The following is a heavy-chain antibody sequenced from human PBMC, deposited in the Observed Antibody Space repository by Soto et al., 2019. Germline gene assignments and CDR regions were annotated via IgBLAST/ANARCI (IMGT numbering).Heavy chain of an antibody. CDR1: GASFTDGSLF. J-gene: IGHJ5*02. CDR3: ATAPETLSPAGYCVNWFDP. V-gene: IGHV4-39*01. D-gene: IGHD3-9*01. CDR2: TYIGGMT. Sequence: SETRSLTCTVSGASFTDGSLFWGWIRQSPGKGVEWIASTYIGGMTYYNPSLRSRVTISVDTSKSQFSLRLNSVTAADTAVYYCATAPETLSPAGYCVNWFDPWGHGTLVTVSS.